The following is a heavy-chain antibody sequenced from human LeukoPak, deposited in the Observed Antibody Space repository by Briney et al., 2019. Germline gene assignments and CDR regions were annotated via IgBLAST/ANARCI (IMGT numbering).Heavy chain of an antibody. CDR3: ARDKGSWYYLDY. CDR1: GGSISSYY. Sequence: SETLSLTCTVSGGSISSYYWSWIRQPPGKGLEWIGYIYYSGSTNYNPSLKSRVTISVDTSKNQFSLKLSSVTAADTAVYYCARDKGSWYYLDYWGQGTLVTVSS. J-gene: IGHJ4*02. V-gene: IGHV4-59*01. D-gene: IGHD6-13*01. CDR2: IYYSGST.